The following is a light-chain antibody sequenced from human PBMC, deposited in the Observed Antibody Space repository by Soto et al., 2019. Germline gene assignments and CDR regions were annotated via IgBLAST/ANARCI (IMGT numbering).Light chain of an antibody. Sequence: EIVLTQSPGTLSLSPVDRATLSCRASQTVSNNYLAWCQQKPGQAPRVIMYGASRRATGIPDRFSGGGSGTDFTLTISRLEPEDFAVYFCQQYAGPPTTFGQGNDWR. V-gene: IGKV3-20*01. J-gene: IGKJ5*01. CDR2: GAS. CDR3: QQYAGPPTT. CDR1: QTVSNNY.